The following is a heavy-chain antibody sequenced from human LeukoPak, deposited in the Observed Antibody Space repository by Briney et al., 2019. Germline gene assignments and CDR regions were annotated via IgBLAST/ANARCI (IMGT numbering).Heavy chain of an antibody. Sequence: GGSLRLSCAASGFTFSNAWMSWVRQAPGKRLEWVGRIKSKTDGGTTDYAAPVKGRFTISRDDSKNTLYLQMNSLTAEDTAVYYCASKEVFDYWGQGTLVTVSS. J-gene: IGHJ4*02. CDR2: IKSKTDGGTT. CDR3: ASKEVFDY. CDR1: GFTFSNAW. V-gene: IGHV3-15*05.